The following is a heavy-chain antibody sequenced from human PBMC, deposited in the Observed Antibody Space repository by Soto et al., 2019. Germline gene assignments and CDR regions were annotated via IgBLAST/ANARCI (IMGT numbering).Heavy chain of an antibody. CDR3: ARGRGGYCTNSACPTDAFLI. J-gene: IGHJ3*02. CDR2: IIPIFGTA. V-gene: IGHV1-69*13. CDR1: GGTFSSHA. Sequence: GASVKVSCKASGGTFSSHAISWVRQAPGQGLEWMGGIIPIFGTANYAQKFQGRVTITADESTSTAYMELSSLRSEDTAVYYCARGRGGYCTNSACPTDAFLIRGQGPMVTV. D-gene: IGHD2-8*01.